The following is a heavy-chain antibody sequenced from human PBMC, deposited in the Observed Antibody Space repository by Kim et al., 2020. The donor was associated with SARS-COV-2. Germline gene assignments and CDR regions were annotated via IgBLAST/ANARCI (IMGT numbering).Heavy chain of an antibody. CDR2: SGNKASSHTT. V-gene: IGHV3-72*01. CDR3: CRGYSGGPIYAFDI. CDR1: RFSLSDHY. D-gene: IGHD6-19*01. J-gene: IGHJ3*02. Sequence: GGSLRLSRVTSRFSLSDHYIDWVRQGPGKGLEWVGRSGNKASSHTTEYAASVKDRFTISRDDSKNSLYLQMNSLKTEDTAVYYCCRGYSGGPIYAFDIWGQGTGVTVSS.